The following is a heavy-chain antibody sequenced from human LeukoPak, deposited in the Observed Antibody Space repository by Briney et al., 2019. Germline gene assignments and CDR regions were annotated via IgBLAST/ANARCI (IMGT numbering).Heavy chain of an antibody. J-gene: IGHJ4*02. CDR3: AKDRESIRYFDY. Sequence: PGGSLRLSCAASGFTFSSYGMHWVRQAPGKGLEWVAVISYDGSYENYADSVKGRFTISRDNSKNTLYLQMNSLRAEDTAVYYCAKDRESIRYFDYWGQGTLVTVSS. V-gene: IGHV3-30*18. CDR1: GFTFSSYG. CDR2: ISYDGSYE. D-gene: IGHD6-6*01.